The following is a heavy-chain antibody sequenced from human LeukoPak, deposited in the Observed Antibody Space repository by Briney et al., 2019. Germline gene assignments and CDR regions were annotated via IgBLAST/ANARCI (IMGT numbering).Heavy chain of an antibody. V-gene: IGHV1-46*01. CDR1: GYTFTSNY. J-gene: IGHJ4*02. CDR3: ATRAPNYDFWSGPGSFDY. Sequence: ASVKVSCKASGYTFTSNYIHWVRQAPGQGLEWMGIINPSGGATSYAQKFQGRVTMTEDTSTDTAYMELSSLRSEDTAVYYCATRAPNYDFWSGPGSFDYWGQGTLVTVSS. CDR2: INPSGGAT. D-gene: IGHD3-3*01.